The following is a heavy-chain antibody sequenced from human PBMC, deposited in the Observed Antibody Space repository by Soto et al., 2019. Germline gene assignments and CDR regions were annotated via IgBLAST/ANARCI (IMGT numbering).Heavy chain of an antibody. CDR3: ASHPHYYYGMDV. V-gene: IGHV3-30-3*01. CDR1: GFTFSSYA. J-gene: IGHJ6*02. CDR2: ISYDGSNK. Sequence: GGSLRLSCAASGFTFSSYAMHWVRQAPGKGLEWVAVISYDGSNKYYADSVKGRFTISRDNSKNTLYLQMNSLRAEDTAVYYCASHPHYYYGMDVWGQGTTVTVSS.